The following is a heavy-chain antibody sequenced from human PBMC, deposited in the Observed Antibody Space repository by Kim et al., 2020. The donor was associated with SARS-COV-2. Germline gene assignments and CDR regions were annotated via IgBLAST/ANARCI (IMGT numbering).Heavy chain of an antibody. J-gene: IGHJ3*02. D-gene: IGHD6-6*01. Sequence: GGSLRLSCAASGFTFSSYGMHWVRQAPGKGLEWVAVISYDGSNKYYADSVKGRFTISRDNSKNTLYLQMNSLRAEDTAVYYCAKSSRPSSSSYAFDIWG. CDR1: GFTFSSYG. V-gene: IGHV3-30*18. CDR2: ISYDGSNK. CDR3: AKSSRPSSSSYAFDI.